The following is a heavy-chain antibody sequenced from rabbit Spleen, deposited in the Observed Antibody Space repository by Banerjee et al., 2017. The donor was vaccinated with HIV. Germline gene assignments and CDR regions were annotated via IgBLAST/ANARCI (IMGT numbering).Heavy chain of an antibody. CDR3: ARNYVNAFDP. CDR2: IVGSTSGFI. V-gene: IGHV1S40*01. CDR1: GVSFSSNHY. Sequence: QSLEESGGDLVKPGASLTLTCTASGVSFSSNHYMCWVRQAPGKGLEWIACIVGSTSGFIYSATWAKGRFIMSRTSSTTVTLQMTSLTAADTATYFCARNYVNAFDPWGPGTLVTV. D-gene: IGHD1-1*01. J-gene: IGHJ2*01.